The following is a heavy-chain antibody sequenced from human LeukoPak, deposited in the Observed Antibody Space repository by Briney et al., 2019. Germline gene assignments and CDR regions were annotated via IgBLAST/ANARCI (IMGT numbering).Heavy chain of an antibody. J-gene: IGHJ4*02. CDR2: ISSSSSYI. CDR3: ARGPDSSGWHY. CDR1: GFTFSSYS. Sequence: GGSLTLSCAASGFTFSSYSMIWVRQAPGKGLEWVSSISSSSSYIYYADSVKGRFTISRDNAKNSLYLQMNSLRAEDTAVYYCARGPDSSGWHYWGQGTLVTVSS. V-gene: IGHV3-21*01. D-gene: IGHD6-19*01.